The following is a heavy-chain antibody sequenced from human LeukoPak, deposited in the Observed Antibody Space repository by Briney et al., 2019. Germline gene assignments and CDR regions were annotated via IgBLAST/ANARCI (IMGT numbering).Heavy chain of an antibody. CDR2: INTEGSST. D-gene: IGHD3-3*01. J-gene: IGHJ4*02. CDR3: ARGSWATYYDFWSDY. CDR1: GFTFSSYW. V-gene: IGHV3-74*01. Sequence: GGSLRLSCAASGFTFSSYWMHWVRQAPGKGLVWVSRINTEGSSTSYADSVKGRFTISRDNAKNTLYLQMNSLRAEDTAVYYCARGSWATYYDFWSDYWGQGTLVTVSS.